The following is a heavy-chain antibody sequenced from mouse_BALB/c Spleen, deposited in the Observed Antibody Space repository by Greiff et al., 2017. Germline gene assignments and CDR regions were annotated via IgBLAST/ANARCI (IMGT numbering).Heavy chain of an antibody. J-gene: IGHJ4*01. CDR1: GYSITSDYA. V-gene: IGHV3-2*02. CDR3: ARMIYYGNLYYAMDY. CDR2: ISYSGST. D-gene: IGHD2-1*01. Sequence: EVQGVESGPGLVKPSQSLSLTCTVTGYSITSDYAWNWIRQFPGNKLEWMGYISYSGSTSYNPSLKSRISITRDTSKNQFFLQLNSVTTEDTATYYCARMIYYGNLYYAMDYWGQGTSVTVSS.